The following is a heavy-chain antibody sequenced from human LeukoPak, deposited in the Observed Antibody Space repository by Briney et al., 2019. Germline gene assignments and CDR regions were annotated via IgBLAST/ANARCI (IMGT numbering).Heavy chain of an antibody. CDR2: ISGSGGST. V-gene: IGHV3-23*01. CDR3: AGSYYSLYYFDY. CDR1: GFTFSSYA. Sequence: GGSLRLSCAASGFTFSSYAMSWVRQAPGKGLEWVSAISGSGGSTYYADSVKGRFTISRDNSKNTLYLQMNSLRAEDTAVYYCAGSYYSLYYFDYWGQGTLVTVSS. D-gene: IGHD3-10*01. J-gene: IGHJ4*02.